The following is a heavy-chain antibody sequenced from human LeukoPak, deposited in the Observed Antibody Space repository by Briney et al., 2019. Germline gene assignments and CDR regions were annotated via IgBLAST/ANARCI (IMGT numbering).Heavy chain of an antibody. CDR3: ARRYCSSTSCYYVDY. CDR2: IYHSGST. Sequence: SETLSLTCTVSGYSISSGYYWGWIRQPPGKGLEWIGSIYHSGSTYYNPSLKSRVTISVDTSKNQFSLKLSSVTAADTAVYYCARRYCSSTSCYYVDYWGQGTLVTVSS. D-gene: IGHD2-2*01. CDR1: GYSISSGYY. J-gene: IGHJ4*02. V-gene: IGHV4-38-2*02.